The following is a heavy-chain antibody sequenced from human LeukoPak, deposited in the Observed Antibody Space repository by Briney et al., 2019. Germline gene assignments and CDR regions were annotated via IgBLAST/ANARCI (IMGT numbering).Heavy chain of an antibody. CDR1: GFTFSSYG. V-gene: IGHV3-30*03. CDR3: ARDPYDILTGHYYYYYGMDV. CDR2: ISYDGSNK. J-gene: IGHJ6*02. D-gene: IGHD3-9*01. Sequence: GGSLRLSCAASGFTFSSYGMHWVRQAPGKGLEWVAVISYDGSNKYYADSVKGRFTISRDNSKNTLYLQMNSLRAEDTAVYYCARDPYDILTGHYYYYYGMDVWGQGTTVTVSS.